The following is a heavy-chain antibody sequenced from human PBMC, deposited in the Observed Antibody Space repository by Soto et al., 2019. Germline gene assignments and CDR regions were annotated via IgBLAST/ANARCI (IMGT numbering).Heavy chain of an antibody. Sequence: EVQLVESGGGWVQPGGSLRLTCAASGFTFSSYAMSWVRQAPGEGLEWVAAITASGGNTYYADSVKGRFTISRDNSKNTLYLQINSLRVEDTAVYDCAKMGTTVTYGTDCWGQGTLVTVSS. CDR2: ITASGGNT. CDR1: GFTFSSYA. J-gene: IGHJ4*02. CDR3: AKMGTTVTYGTDC. D-gene: IGHD4-17*01. V-gene: IGHV3-23*04.